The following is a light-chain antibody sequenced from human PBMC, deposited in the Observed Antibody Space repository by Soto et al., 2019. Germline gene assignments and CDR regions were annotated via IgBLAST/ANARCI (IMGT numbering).Light chain of an antibody. CDR1: QSITTF. CDR3: QQNYTIPRT. CDR2: AAT. Sequence: DIQMTQSPSSLPASIGDRVTITCRASQSITTFLLWYQQKPGKAHNLLIHAATRLHSGVPSRFSGAGSGTDFTLTISSLQPEDFSTYYCQQNYTIPRTFGQGTKVEVK. J-gene: IGKJ1*01. V-gene: IGKV1-39*01.